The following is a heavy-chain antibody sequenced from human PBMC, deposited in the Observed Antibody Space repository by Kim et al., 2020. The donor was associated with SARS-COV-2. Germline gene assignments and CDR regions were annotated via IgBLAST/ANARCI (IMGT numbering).Heavy chain of an antibody. Sequence: GGSLRLSCAASGFTFSSYWMHWVRQAPGKGLVWVSRINSDGSSTSYADSVKGRFTISRDNAKNTLYLQMNSLRAEDTAVYYCARDLVTMVRGVIMDVWGQGTTVTVSS. J-gene: IGHJ6*02. CDR1: GFTFSSYW. V-gene: IGHV3-74*01. CDR2: INSDGSST. D-gene: IGHD3-10*01. CDR3: ARDLVTMVRGVIMDV.